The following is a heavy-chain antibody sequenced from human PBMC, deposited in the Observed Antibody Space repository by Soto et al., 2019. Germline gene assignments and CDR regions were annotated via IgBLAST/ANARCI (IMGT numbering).Heavy chain of an antibody. J-gene: IGHJ5*02. D-gene: IGHD2-15*01. Sequence: QVQLVQSGAEVKKPGSSVKVSCKASGGTFSSYAISWVRQAPGQGLEWMGGIIPIFGTANYAQKFQGRVTITADESTSTAYMELSSLRSEDTAVYYCARDSVVVVAATPGWFDPWGQGTLVTVSS. CDR2: IIPIFGTA. V-gene: IGHV1-69*01. CDR3: ARDSVVVVAATPGWFDP. CDR1: GGTFSSYA.